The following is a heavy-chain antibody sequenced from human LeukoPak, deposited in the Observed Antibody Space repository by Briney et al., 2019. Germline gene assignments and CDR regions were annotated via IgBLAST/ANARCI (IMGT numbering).Heavy chain of an antibody. Sequence: GRSLRLSCAASGFTFSSYAMHWVRQAPGKGLEWVAVISYDGSNKYYADSVKGRFSISRDNSKNTVYLQLNSLRAEDTAMYYCAKDFISIGALIPWDYWGLGTLVTVSP. CDR2: ISYDGSNK. J-gene: IGHJ4*02. D-gene: IGHD3-10*01. CDR3: AKDFISIGALIPWDY. CDR1: GFTFSSYA. V-gene: IGHV3-30-3*01.